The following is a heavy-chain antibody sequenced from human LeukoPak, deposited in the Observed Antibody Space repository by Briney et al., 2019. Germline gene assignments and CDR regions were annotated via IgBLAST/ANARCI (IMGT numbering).Heavy chain of an antibody. CDR2: INHSGST. D-gene: IGHD6-6*01. V-gene: IGHV4-34*01. CDR1: GGSFSGYY. CDR3: AGCIAARPAVVDY. Sequence: PSETLSLTCAVYGGSFSGYYWSWIRQPPGKGLEWIGEINHSGSTNYNPSLKSRVTISVDTSKNQFSLKLSSVTAADTAVYYCAGCIAARPAVVDYWGQGTLVTVSS. J-gene: IGHJ4*02.